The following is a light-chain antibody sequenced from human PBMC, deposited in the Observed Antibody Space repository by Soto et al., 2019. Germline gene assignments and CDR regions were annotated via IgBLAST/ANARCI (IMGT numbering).Light chain of an antibody. Sequence: NFMLTQPHSVSESPGKTVTISCTRSSGSIASNSVQWFQQRPGSAPTTVIYENNQRPSGVPDRFSGSTDGSSNSASLTISGLQTEEEAGYYCQSYDSSNVVFGGGTKVTV. V-gene: IGLV6-57*04. CDR3: QSYDSSNVV. J-gene: IGLJ2*01. CDR1: SGSIASNS. CDR2: ENN.